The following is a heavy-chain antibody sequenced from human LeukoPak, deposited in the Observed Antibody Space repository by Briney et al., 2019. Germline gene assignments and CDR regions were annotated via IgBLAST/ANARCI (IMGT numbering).Heavy chain of an antibody. CDR3: ARDPSGSGWSLNN. V-gene: IGHV3-33*01. CDR1: GFNFGSDA. Sequence: GGSLRLSCTASGFNFGSDAMHWVRQAPGKGLEWVAFIWYDGSNDHYADSVKSRFTISRDNSKNTVCLQMNSLRVEDTAVCYCARDPSGSGWSLNNWGQGTLVTVSS. D-gene: IGHD6-19*01. J-gene: IGHJ4*02. CDR2: IWYDGSND.